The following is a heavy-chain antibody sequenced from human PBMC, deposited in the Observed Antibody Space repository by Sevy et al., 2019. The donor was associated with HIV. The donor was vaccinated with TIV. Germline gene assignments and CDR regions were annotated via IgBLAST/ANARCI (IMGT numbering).Heavy chain of an antibody. Sequence: HGGSLRLSCAASGFTFSDYYMSWIRQAPGKGLEWVSYISSSGSTIYYADSVKGRFTISRDNAKNSLYLQMNSLRAEDTAVYYCARDRDIVVVVAGIPSYYYYGMDVWGQGTTVTVSS. D-gene: IGHD2-15*01. CDR3: ARDRDIVVVVAGIPSYYYYGMDV. V-gene: IGHV3-11*01. CDR2: ISSSGSTI. CDR1: GFTFSDYY. J-gene: IGHJ6*02.